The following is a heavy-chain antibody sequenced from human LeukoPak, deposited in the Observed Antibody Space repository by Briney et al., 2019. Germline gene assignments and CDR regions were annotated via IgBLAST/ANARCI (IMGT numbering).Heavy chain of an antibody. CDR2: IYYSGST. CDR3: ARQSSTIAVAGTFDY. J-gene: IGHJ4*02. D-gene: IGHD6-19*01. Sequence: SETLSLTCTVSGASISSGGYCWSWIRQHAGKGLEWIGYIYYSGSTYYNPSLKSRVTISVDTSKNQFSLKLSSVTAADTAVYYCARQSSTIAVAGTFDYWGQGTLVTVSS. CDR1: GASISSGGYC. V-gene: IGHV4-31*03.